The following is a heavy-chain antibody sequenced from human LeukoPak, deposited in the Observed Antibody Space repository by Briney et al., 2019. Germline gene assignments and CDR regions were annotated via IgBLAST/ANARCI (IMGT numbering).Heavy chain of an antibody. Sequence: ASVKVSCKASGGTFSSYAISWVRQAPGQRLEWMGWINAGNGNTKYSQKFQGRVTITRDTSASTAYMELSSLRSEDTAVYYCSSGSYIPNFDYWGQGTLVTVSS. CDR1: GGTFSSYA. J-gene: IGHJ4*02. V-gene: IGHV1-3*01. CDR2: INAGNGNT. CDR3: SSGSYIPNFDY. D-gene: IGHD3-10*01.